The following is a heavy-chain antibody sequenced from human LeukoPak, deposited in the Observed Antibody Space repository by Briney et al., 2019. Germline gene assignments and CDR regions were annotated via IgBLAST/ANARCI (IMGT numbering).Heavy chain of an antibody. D-gene: IGHD5-18*01. CDR2: VNHSGST. CDR1: GGSFSGYY. J-gene: IGHJ5*02. CDR3: AKGAGGFSYYNWFDP. V-gene: IGHV4-34*01. Sequence: SETLSLTCAVYGGSFSGYYWSWIRQPPGKGLEWIGEVNHSGSTNYNPSVKSRVTMSVDTSKNQFSLKLNSVTAADTAIYYCAKGAGGFSYYNWFDPWGQGTLVTVSS.